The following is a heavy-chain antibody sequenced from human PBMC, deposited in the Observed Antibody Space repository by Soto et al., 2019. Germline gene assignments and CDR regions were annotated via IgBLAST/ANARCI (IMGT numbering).Heavy chain of an antibody. Sequence: ASVKASCKASGYIFTAYSMHWVRQAPGQGLEWMGVVNPSGGSTNYAQKFQGRVTMTRDTSTSTVYMELSSLRSEDTAVYYCARVRSGGYGLNFDYWGQGTLVTVSS. J-gene: IGHJ4*02. CDR2: VNPSGGST. V-gene: IGHV1-46*01. D-gene: IGHD5-18*01. CDR1: GYIFTAYS. CDR3: ARVRSGGYGLNFDY.